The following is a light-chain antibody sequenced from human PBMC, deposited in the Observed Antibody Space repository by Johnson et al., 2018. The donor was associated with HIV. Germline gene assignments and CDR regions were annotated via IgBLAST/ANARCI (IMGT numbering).Light chain of an antibody. Sequence: QSVLTQPPSVSAAPGQKVTISCSGSSSNIGNNYVSWYQQLPGTAPRIVTYDNNKRPSGIPDRFSGSKSGSSATLGITGLQTGDEADYYCGTWDSSLSAYVVGTGTKVTVL. J-gene: IGLJ1*01. CDR3: GTWDSSLSAYV. CDR1: SSNIGNNY. V-gene: IGLV1-51*01. CDR2: DNN.